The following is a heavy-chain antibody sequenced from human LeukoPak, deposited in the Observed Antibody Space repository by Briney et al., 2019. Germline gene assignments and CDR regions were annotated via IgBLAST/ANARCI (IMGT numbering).Heavy chain of an antibody. V-gene: IGHV6-1*01. Sequence: SQTLSLTCPISGDSDSSNSAAWGWIRQSPSRGLEWLGRTYYRSGWYNDYALSVKSRITINPDSSKNQVSLQLNSVTPEDTAVYYCSREIAWGPDDYWGRGPVVSVSS. CDR1: GDSDSSNSAA. D-gene: IGHD7-27*01. CDR3: SREIAWGPDDY. CDR2: TYYRSGWYN. J-gene: IGHJ4*02.